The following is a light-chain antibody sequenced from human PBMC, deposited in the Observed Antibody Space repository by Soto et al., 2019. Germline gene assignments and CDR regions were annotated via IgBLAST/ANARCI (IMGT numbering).Light chain of an antibody. CDR2: AAS. V-gene: IGKV3-20*01. Sequence: DILLTQSPGTLSLSPGERATLSCRASQSVGSDYLAWYQQKPGQAPRLLIYAASSRATGIPDRFSGSGSGADFTLTISRLEPEDFAVYYCQQSGSSPYTFGQGT. J-gene: IGKJ2*01. CDR3: QQSGSSPYT. CDR1: QSVGSDY.